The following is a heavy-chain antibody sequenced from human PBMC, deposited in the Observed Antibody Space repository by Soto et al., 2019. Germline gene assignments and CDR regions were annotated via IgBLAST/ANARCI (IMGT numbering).Heavy chain of an antibody. D-gene: IGHD2-2*02. V-gene: IGHV1-69*13. CDR3: ATEGDCSSTSCYTQYYYYGMDV. CDR2: IIPIFGTA. Sequence: SSVKVSCKASGGTFSSYAISWVRQAPGQGLEWMGGIIPIFGTANYAQKFQGRVTITADESTSTAYMELSSLRSEDTAVYYCATEGDCSSTSCYTQYYYYGMDVWGQGTTVTV. CDR1: GGTFSSYA. J-gene: IGHJ6*02.